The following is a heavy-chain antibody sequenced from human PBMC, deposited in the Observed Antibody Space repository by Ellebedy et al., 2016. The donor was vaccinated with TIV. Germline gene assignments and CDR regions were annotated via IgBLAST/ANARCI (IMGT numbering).Heavy chain of an antibody. CDR1: GFTFSDSA. J-gene: IGHJ3*02. D-gene: IGHD6-19*01. CDR3: VRGWYSSGHCDVFAM. CDR2: ISVDGRAV. Sequence: GGSLRLXCVGFGFTFSDSAMHWVRQDPGKGLDWVAGISVDGRAVHYPDSVKGRFTISRGNAQNTVYLQMNSLRLEDTAVYYCVRGWYSSGHCDVFAMWGQGTIVTVSS. V-gene: IGHV3-30*03.